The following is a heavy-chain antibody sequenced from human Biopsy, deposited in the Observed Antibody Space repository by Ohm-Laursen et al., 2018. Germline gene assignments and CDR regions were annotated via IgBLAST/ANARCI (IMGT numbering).Heavy chain of an antibody. D-gene: IGHD3-10*01. V-gene: IGHV3-30*18. CDR1: GFTFSSFG. J-gene: IGHJ6*02. Sequence: SLRLSCTASGFTFSSFGVHWVRQAPGKGLESVAVISYDGSNKYEADSVKGRFTISRDNSKNTMSLQMNSLRTEDTAVYYCAKDLVVRGVGDHGMDVWGQGTMVTVSS. CDR3: AKDLVVRGVGDHGMDV. CDR2: ISYDGSNK.